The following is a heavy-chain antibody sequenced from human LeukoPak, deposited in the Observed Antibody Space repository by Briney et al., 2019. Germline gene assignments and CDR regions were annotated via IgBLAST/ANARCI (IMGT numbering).Heavy chain of an antibody. J-gene: IGHJ4*02. V-gene: IGHV4-59*02. CDR1: GGSVSNYY. CDR2: VYYTGST. Sequence: SETLSLTCSVSGGSVSNYYWSWIRQPPGKGLEWIGYVYYTGSTNYNPSLRSRVTISVDTSKNQFSLRLSSVTTAVTSVYYCARLGPPNCSGGSCLFDYWGQGTLVTVSS. CDR3: ARLGPPNCSGGSCLFDY. D-gene: IGHD2-15*01.